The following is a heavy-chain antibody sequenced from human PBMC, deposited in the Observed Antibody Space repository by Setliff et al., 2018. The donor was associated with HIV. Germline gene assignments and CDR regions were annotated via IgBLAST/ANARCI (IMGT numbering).Heavy chain of an antibody. D-gene: IGHD2-21*01. J-gene: IGHJ5*02. CDR1: GYTFINYG. CDR3: ARGGPARVALLYWFDP. V-gene: IGHV1-18*01. CDR2: INPYNGNT. Sequence: GASVKVSCKASGYTFINYGINWLRQAPGQGLEWVGWINPYNGNTKYGQKFQGTVTMTRDTTTSTAYLELRRLRSDDTAVYFCARGGPARVALLYWFDPWGQGTLVTGS.